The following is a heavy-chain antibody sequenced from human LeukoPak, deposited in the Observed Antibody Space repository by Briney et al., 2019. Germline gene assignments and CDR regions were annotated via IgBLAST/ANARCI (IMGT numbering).Heavy chain of an antibody. J-gene: IGHJ4*02. CDR2: ISPNSGGT. CDR3: ARVYRVRGIYYFDY. Sequence: SVKVSCKASGYTFTGYFIHWVRQAPGQGLEWMGWISPNSGGTNYAQKFQGRVTMTRDTSISTAYMELSSLRSDDTAVYYCARVYRVRGIYYFDYWGQGTLVTVSS. CDR1: GYTFTGYF. D-gene: IGHD3-10*01. V-gene: IGHV1-2*02.